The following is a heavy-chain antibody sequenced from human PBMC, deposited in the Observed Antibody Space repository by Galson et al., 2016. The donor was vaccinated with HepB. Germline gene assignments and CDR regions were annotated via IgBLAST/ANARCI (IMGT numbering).Heavy chain of an antibody. J-gene: IGHJ5*02. CDR2: ISWRSGNI. CDR1: GFNLDDYA. Sequence: SLRLSCAASGFNLDDYAMHWVRQAPGKGLEWVSGISWRSGNIDYADSVKGRFTISRDNAKNSLYLQMTSLRPEDTALYYRARDQTAVSGTGSWFDPWGQGTLVAVSS. D-gene: IGHD6-13*01. V-gene: IGHV3-9*01. CDR3: ARDQTAVSGTGSWFDP.